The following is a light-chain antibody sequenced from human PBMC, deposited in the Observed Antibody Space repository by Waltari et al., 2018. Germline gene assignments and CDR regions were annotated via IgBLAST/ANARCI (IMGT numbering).Light chain of an antibody. CDR3: ALYMGSGIWV. J-gene: IGLJ3*02. CDR1: SGSISSTSY. CDR2: KAT. Sequence: QTVVTQEPSLSVSPGGTVTLTCALSSGSISSTSYATWYQQTPGQAPRTLVYKATSRSSGVPDRFSVSILGNKAALTITGARADDESDYYCALYMGSGIWVFGGGTKLTVL. V-gene: IGLV8-61*01.